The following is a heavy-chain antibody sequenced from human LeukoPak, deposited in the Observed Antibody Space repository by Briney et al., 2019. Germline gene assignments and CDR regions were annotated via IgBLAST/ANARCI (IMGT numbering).Heavy chain of an antibody. Sequence: ASVKVSCKASGYTFTGYYMHWVRQAPGQGLEWMGWINPNSGGTNYSQKFQGRVTITRDTSASTAYMELSSLRSEDTAVYYCARDRMELRYFDWLLRDNWFDPWGQGTLVTVSS. CDR2: INPNSGGT. J-gene: IGHJ5*02. CDR3: ARDRMELRYFDWLLRDNWFDP. CDR1: GYTFTGYY. D-gene: IGHD3-9*01. V-gene: IGHV1-2*02.